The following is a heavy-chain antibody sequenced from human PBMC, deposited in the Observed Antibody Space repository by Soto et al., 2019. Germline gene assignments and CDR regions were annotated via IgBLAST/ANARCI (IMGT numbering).Heavy chain of an antibody. CDR1: GFMFTNHG. V-gene: IGHV3-7*01. CDR2: IKQDGSEK. J-gene: IGHJ4*02. D-gene: IGHD2-15*01. CDR3: ARDHLGYCSGGSCHWSEYFDC. Sequence: GGSLRLSCAASGFMFTNHGMHWVRQAPGKGLEWVANIKQDGSEKYYVDSVKGRFTISRDNAKNSLYLQMNSLRGDDTAVYYCARDHLGYCSGGSCHWSEYFDCWGQGTLVTVSS.